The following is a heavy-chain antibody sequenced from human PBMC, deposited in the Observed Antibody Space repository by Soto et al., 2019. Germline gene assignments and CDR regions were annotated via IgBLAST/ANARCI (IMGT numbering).Heavy chain of an antibody. J-gene: IGHJ2*01. D-gene: IGHD1-26*01. Sequence: QVQLQESGPGLVKPSETLSLTCTVSGGSISSYYWSWIRQPPGKGLEWIGYIYYSGSTNYNPSLKSRATIAVDTSNNQFSLKLSSVTAADTAVYYCARVIISGSYYRWYFDLWGRGTLVTVSS. V-gene: IGHV4-59*01. CDR1: GGSISSYY. CDR3: ARVIISGSYYRWYFDL. CDR2: IYYSGST.